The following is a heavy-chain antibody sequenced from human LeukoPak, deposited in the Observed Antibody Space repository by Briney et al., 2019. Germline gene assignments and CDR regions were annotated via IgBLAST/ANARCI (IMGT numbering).Heavy chain of an antibody. D-gene: IGHD2/OR15-2a*01. Sequence: SETLSLTCAVSGYSITSSSWWGWIRQPPGKGLEWIGYTYHSGTTYYNPSLQSRVTMSVDTSKNQFSLKLSSVTAVDTAVYYCARKENVYYYFDYWGQGTLVTVSS. J-gene: IGHJ4*02. V-gene: IGHV4-28*01. CDR3: ARKENVYYYFDY. CDR1: GYSITSSSW. CDR2: TYHSGTT.